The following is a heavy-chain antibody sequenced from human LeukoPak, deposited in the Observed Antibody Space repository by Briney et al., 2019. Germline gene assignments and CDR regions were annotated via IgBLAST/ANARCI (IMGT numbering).Heavy chain of an antibody. J-gene: IGHJ4*02. Sequence: PPETLSLTCTVAGGSISSYYWSWIRQPPGKGLEWVGEINHSGSTNYHRSLKRRVTLSVDRSKNQFSLKLSSGTAADTAVYYCARRHGYGVQDRVVDYWGQGTLVTVSS. V-gene: IGHV4-34*01. CDR3: ARRHGYGVQDRVVDY. D-gene: IGHD4-17*01. CDR2: INHSGST. CDR1: GGSISSYY.